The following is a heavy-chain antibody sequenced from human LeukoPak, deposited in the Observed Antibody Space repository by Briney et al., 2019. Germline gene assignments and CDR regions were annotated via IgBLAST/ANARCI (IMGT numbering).Heavy chain of an antibody. Sequence: GGSLRLSCAASGFIFSDYSMGWVRQAPGKGLEWVSSITTSRDQYHADSVKGRFTVSRDNAKSSVYLQMNSLKADDTAVYYCARDSYCPNDVCYDYWGQGILVTVS. CDR1: GFIFSDYS. CDR2: ITTSRDQ. J-gene: IGHJ4*02. V-gene: IGHV3-21*06. D-gene: IGHD2-8*01. CDR3: ARDSYCPNDVCYDY.